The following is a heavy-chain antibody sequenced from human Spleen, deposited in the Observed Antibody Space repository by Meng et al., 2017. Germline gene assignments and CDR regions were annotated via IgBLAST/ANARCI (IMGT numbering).Heavy chain of an antibody. Sequence: GESLKISCAASEFTFRRYWMSWVRQAPGKGLEWVANIKQDGSEKSYVDSVKGRFTISRDNSKNTLYLQMNSLRAEDTAVYYCAREVIGSSPASITYFDYWGQGTLVTVSS. CDR1: EFTFRRYW. J-gene: IGHJ4*02. CDR3: AREVIGSSPASITYFDY. D-gene: IGHD6-13*01. CDR2: IKQDGSEK. V-gene: IGHV3-7*01.